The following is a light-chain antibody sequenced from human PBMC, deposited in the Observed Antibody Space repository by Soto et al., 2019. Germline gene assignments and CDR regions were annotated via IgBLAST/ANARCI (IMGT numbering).Light chain of an antibody. CDR1: QSISGW. J-gene: IGKJ4*01. CDR2: KAS. V-gene: IGKV1-5*03. Sequence: DIQMTQSPATLSASVGDRVTIGCRGSQSISGWLAWYQQKPGKAPKLLIYKASILESGVPSRFSGSGSATEFTLTISSLQPEDFASYYCQQYETFPLTFGGGTKV. CDR3: QQYETFPLT.